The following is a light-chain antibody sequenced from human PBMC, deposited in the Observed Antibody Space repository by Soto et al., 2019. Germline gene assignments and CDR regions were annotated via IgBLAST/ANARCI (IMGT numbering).Light chain of an antibody. CDR2: GAS. CDR3: QQYNAWPLT. Sequence: EIVMTQSPATLSVSPGERATLSCRASQSVSNNLAWYQQKPGQAPRLLLYGASTRAAGLPARFSGSGSATEFTLTISSLQSEDVALFYCQQYNAWPLTFGGGTKVEIK. V-gene: IGKV3-15*01. J-gene: IGKJ4*01. CDR1: QSVSNN.